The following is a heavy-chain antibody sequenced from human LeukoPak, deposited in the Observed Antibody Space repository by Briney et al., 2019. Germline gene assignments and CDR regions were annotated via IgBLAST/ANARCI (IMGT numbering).Heavy chain of an antibody. D-gene: IGHD3-22*01. CDR2: ISHDGSNK. CDR1: GFTFSSYG. Sequence: PGRSLRLSCAASGFTFSSYGMHWVRQAPGKGLEWVAVISHDGSNKYYADSVKGRFTISRDNSKNTLYLQMNSLRAEDTAVYYCAKTLTYYYDSSPFDYWGQGTLVTVSS. V-gene: IGHV3-30*18. CDR3: AKTLTYYYDSSPFDY. J-gene: IGHJ4*02.